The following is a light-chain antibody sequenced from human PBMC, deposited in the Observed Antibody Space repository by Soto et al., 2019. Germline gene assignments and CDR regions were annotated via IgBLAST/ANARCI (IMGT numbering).Light chain of an antibody. Sequence: EIVLKQSPGTLSLSPGERATLSCRASQSVNNYLAWYQQKPGQVPRLLIYDASNRATGIPARFSGSGPGTDFTLTISSLEPEDSAVYYCQQRGNWPWLTFGGGTRVEIK. CDR1: QSVNNY. CDR2: DAS. V-gene: IGKV3-11*01. J-gene: IGKJ4*01. CDR3: QQRGNWPWLT.